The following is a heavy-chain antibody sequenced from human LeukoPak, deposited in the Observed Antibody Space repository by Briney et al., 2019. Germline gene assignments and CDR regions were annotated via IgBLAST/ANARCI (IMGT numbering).Heavy chain of an antibody. V-gene: IGHV1-2*02. CDR2: INPNSGET. CDR3: ARDRDYSNTERGFDY. Sequence: ASVKVSCKTSGYTFTDYYIHWVRQAPGQGLEWMGWINPNSGETNSAQKFQGRVTMTGDTSISTAYMELRRVASDDTAVYYCARDRDYSNTERGFDYWGQGTLVTVSS. D-gene: IGHD4-11*01. CDR1: GYTFTDYY. J-gene: IGHJ4*02.